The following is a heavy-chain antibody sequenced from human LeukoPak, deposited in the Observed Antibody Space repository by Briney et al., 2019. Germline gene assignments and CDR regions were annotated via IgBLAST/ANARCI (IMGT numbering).Heavy chain of an antibody. CDR2: INTSGGST. Sequence: GGSLRLSCAASGFTFSSYGMSWVRQAPGKGLGWVSAINTSGGSTYYADSVKGRFTISRDNSKNTLYLQMNSLRAEDTAIYYCAKNGDRGAYCSGGSRYPYFYYYMDVWGKGTTVTISS. CDR3: AKNGDRGAYCSGGSRYPYFYYYMDV. V-gene: IGHV3-23*01. CDR1: GFTFSSYG. J-gene: IGHJ6*03. D-gene: IGHD2-15*01.